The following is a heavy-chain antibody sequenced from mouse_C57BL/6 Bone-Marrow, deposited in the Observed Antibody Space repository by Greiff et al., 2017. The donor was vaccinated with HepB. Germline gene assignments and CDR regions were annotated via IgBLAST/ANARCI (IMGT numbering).Heavy chain of an antibody. CDR3: ARRGYYYGSSSFAY. CDR1: GFTFSSYG. J-gene: IGHJ3*01. Sequence: EVKLEESGGDLVKPGGSLKLSCAASGFTFSSYGMSWVRQTPDKRLEWVATISSGGSYTYYPDSVKGRFTISRDNAKNTLYLQMSSLKSEDTAMYYCARRGYYYGSSSFAYWGQGTLVTVSA. CDR2: ISSGGSYT. V-gene: IGHV5-6*02. D-gene: IGHD1-1*01.